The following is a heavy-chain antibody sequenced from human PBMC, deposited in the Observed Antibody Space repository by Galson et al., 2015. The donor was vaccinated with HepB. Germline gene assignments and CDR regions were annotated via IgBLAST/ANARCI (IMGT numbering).Heavy chain of an antibody. J-gene: IGHJ3*02. V-gene: IGHV1-24*01. CDR3: ATLWLVTDAFDI. D-gene: IGHD6-19*01. Sequence: SVKVSCKVSGYTLTELSMHWVRQAPGKGLEWMGGFDPEDSETIYAQKFQGRVTMTEDTSTDTAYMELSSLRSEDTAVYYCATLWLVTDAFDIWGQGTMVTVSS. CDR1: GYTLTELS. CDR2: FDPEDSET.